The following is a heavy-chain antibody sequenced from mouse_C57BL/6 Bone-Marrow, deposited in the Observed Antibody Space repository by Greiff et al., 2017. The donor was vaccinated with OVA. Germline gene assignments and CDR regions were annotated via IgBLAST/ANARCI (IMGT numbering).Heavy chain of an antibody. Sequence: VKVKQSGPGLVQPSQSLSITCTVSGFSLTSYGVHWVRQSPGKGLEWLGVIWSGGSTDYNAAFISRLSISKDNSKSQVFFKMNSLQADDTAIYYCARRGLRREFAYWGQGTLVTVSA. J-gene: IGHJ3*01. CDR1: GFSLTSYG. V-gene: IGHV2-2*01. D-gene: IGHD2-4*01. CDR2: IWSGGST. CDR3: ARRGLRREFAY.